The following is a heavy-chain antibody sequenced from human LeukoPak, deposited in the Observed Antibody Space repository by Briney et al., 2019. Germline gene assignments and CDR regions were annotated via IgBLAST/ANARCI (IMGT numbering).Heavy chain of an antibody. J-gene: IGHJ4*02. CDR2: ISYDGSNK. CDR1: GFTVSSNY. Sequence: GGSLRLSCAASGFTVSSNYMSWVRQAPGKGLEWVAVISYDGSNKYYADSVKGRFTISRDNSKNTLYLQMNSLRAEDTAVYYCAKDPYGGQGPLATFS. V-gene: IGHV3-30*18. CDR3: AKDPY.